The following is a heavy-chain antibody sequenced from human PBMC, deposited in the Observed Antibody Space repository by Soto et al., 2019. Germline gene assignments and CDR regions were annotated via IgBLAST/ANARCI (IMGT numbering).Heavy chain of an antibody. CDR1: GDSVNSYY. D-gene: IGHD3-16*01. Sequence: QVQLKESGPGLVKPSETLSLTCTVSGDSVNSYYWSWIRQPPGKGLEWIGYISYSGSTNYSPFLKSRLIISLDTSKNQLSLKLSSVTAADTAVYYCARLAIYTAPDDDYDYMDVWGKGTTVTVSS. CDR3: ARLAIYTAPDDDYDYMDV. CDR2: ISYSGST. V-gene: IGHV4-59*02. J-gene: IGHJ6*03.